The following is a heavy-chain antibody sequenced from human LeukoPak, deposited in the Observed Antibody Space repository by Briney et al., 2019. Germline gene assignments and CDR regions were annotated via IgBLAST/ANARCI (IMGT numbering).Heavy chain of an antibody. V-gene: IGHV4-59*01. Sequence: SETLSLTCAVYGASFSGYYWSWIRQPPGKGLEWIGYIYYSGSTNYNPSLKSRVTISVDTSKNQFSLKLSSVTAADTAVYYCAREPSMTTSLGWFDPWGQGTLVTVSS. J-gene: IGHJ5*02. D-gene: IGHD4-11*01. CDR1: GASFSGYY. CDR3: AREPSMTTSLGWFDP. CDR2: IYYSGST.